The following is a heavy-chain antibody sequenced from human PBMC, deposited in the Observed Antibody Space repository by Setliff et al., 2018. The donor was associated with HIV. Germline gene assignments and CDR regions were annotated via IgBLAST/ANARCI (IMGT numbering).Heavy chain of an antibody. CDR2: ISSSSSYI. CDR3: ARDRSVRDYNYHYLDV. CDR1: GFTFSSYS. J-gene: IGHJ6*03. Sequence: GGSLRLSCAASGFTFSSYSMNWVRQAPGKGLEWVSSISSSSSYIYYADSVKGRFTISRDNAKNSLYLQMNSLRAEDTAVYYCARDRSVRDYNYHYLDVWGKGTTVTVSS. D-gene: IGHD2-15*01. V-gene: IGHV3-21*01.